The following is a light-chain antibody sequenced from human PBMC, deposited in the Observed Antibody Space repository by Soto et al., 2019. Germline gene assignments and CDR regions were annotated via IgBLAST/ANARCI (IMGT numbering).Light chain of an antibody. V-gene: IGLV2-14*03. Sequence: SALTQPASVSGSPGQSITFSCTGTSSDVGGYNFVSWYQQHPGKAPKLMIYEVSSRPSGVSNRFSGSKSGNTASLTISGLQPEDEADYYCSSYTTSTTVVFGTGTKVTVL. J-gene: IGLJ1*01. CDR2: EVS. CDR1: SSDVGGYNF. CDR3: SSYTTSTTVV.